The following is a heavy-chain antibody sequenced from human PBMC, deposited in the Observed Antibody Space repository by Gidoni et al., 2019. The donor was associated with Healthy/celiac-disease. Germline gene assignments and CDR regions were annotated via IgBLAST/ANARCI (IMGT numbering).Heavy chain of an antibody. D-gene: IGHD1-26*01. CDR3: ARDFSSVGAGIDY. CDR1: GFTFSSYW. V-gene: IGHV3-7*01. J-gene: IGHJ4*02. Sequence: EVQLVESGVGLVQPGGSLRLSCAASGFTFSSYWMSWVRQAPGKGLEWVANIKQDGSEKYYVDSVKGRFTISRDNAKNSLYLQMNSLRAEDTAVYYCARDFSSVGAGIDYWGQGTLVTVSS. CDR2: IKQDGSEK.